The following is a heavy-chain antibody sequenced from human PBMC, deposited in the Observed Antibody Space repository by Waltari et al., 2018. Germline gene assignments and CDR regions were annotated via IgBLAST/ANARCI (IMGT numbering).Heavy chain of an antibody. CDR1: GFRFGIYG. CDR2: IRAGGSDK. Sequence: QVQLVESGGGVVQPGRSLRLACETSGFRFGIYGMTWVRQVPGKGLEWVAVIRAGGSDKFYRDSVKGRFTVSRDTSTNTLYLQMDSLRVEAPSVYFCARALFDQYYDYWGHGTLVTVSS. V-gene: IGHV3-33*01. J-gene: IGHJ4*01. CDR3: ARALFDQYYDY.